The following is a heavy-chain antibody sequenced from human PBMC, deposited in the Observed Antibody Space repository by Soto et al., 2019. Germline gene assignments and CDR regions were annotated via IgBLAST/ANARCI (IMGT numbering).Heavy chain of an antibody. CDR2: VYYTGST. CDR3: ARSVAVPGAHIDY. J-gene: IGHJ4*02. Sequence: PSETLSLTCRVSGGSISCSYWSWIRPSPGKGLEWLGYVYYTGSTNYSPSLRSRVGISVDTSKNEFSLRLSSVTAADTAVYFCARSVAVPGAHIDYWGQGTQVTVSS. V-gene: IGHV4-59*01. CDR1: GGSISCSY. D-gene: IGHD6-19*01.